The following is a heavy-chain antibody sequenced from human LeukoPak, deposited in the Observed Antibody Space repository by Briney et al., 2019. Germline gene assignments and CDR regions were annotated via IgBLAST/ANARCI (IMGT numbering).Heavy chain of an antibody. CDR1: GFTFSSYE. V-gene: IGHV3-48*03. D-gene: IGHD2-8*02. CDR2: ISSSGTTI. J-gene: IGHJ4*02. Sequence: GGSLRLSCAASGFTFSSYEMNWVRQAPGKGLEWVSYISSSGTTIYYADSVKGRFTISRDNAKNSLYLQMNSLRAEDTAIYYCATYRQVLLPFESWGQGTLVTVSS. CDR3: ATYRQVLLPFES.